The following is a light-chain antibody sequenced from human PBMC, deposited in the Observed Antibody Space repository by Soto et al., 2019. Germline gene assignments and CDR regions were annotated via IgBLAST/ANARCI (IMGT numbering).Light chain of an antibody. CDR1: SSNIGACND. CDR2: GNN. Sequence: QSVLTQPPSASGSPGQRVTISCTGSSSNIGACNDVHWYQQLPGTAPKLLIYGNNNRPSGVPDRFSGSKSGTSASLAITGLPAEDEADYFCQSYDHRLGSSGVFGTGTKLTVL. CDR3: QSYDHRLGSSGV. J-gene: IGLJ1*01. V-gene: IGLV1-40*01.